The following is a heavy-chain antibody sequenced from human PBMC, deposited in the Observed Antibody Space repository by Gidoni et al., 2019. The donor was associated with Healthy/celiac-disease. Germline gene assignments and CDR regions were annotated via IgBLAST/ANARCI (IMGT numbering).Heavy chain of an antibody. CDR3: ARDHYAQSSSSPLTSYGMDV. D-gene: IGHD6-6*01. V-gene: IGHV3-11*01. CDR2: ISSSGSTI. J-gene: IGHJ6*02. Sequence: QVQLVESGGGLVKPGGSLRLSCAASGFTFSDYYMSWIRQAPGKGLEWVSYISSSGSTIYYADSVKGRFTISRDNAKNSLYLQMNSLRAEDTAVYYCARDHYAQSSSSPLTSYGMDVWGQGTTVTVSS. CDR1: GFTFSDYY.